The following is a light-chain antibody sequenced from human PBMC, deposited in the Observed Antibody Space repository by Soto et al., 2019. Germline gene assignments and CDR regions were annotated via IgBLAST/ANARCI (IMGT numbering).Light chain of an antibody. V-gene: IGKV1-27*01. CDR1: QDISNF. J-gene: IGKJ1*01. CDR2: AAS. CDR3: QKYHSAPPT. Sequence: DIQLTQSPSSLSASVGDRVTITCRASQDISNFVAWYQQKPGKVPKLLIFAASTLQSGVPPRFSGSGSGTDFTLSISSLQPEDVGTFYCQKYHSAPPTCGHGTRVEIK.